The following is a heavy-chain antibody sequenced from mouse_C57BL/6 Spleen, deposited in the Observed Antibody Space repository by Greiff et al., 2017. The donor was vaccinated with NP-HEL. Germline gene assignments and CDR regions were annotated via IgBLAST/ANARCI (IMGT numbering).Heavy chain of an antibody. CDR3: ARRWLLWYFDV. Sequence: VQLQQPGAELVMPGASVKLSCKASGYTFTSYWMHWVKQRPGQGLEWIGEIDPSDSYTNYNQKFKGKSTLTVDKSSSTAYMQLSSLTSEDSAVYYCARRWLLWYFDVWGTGTTVTVSS. D-gene: IGHD2-3*01. CDR1: GYTFTSYW. V-gene: IGHV1-69*01. CDR2: IDPSDSYT. J-gene: IGHJ1*03.